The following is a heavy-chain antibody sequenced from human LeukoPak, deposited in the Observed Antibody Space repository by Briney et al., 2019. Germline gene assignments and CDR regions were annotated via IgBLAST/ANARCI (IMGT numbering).Heavy chain of an antibody. CDR1: GGSISSYY. CDR3: ATQILLCHYY. CDR2: IYSSGST. V-gene: IGHV4-59*08. D-gene: IGHD2-21*01. Sequence: SETLSLTCTVSGGSISSYYWSWIRQPPGKGLEWIGYIYSSGSTNYNPSLRSRVTISVDTSKNQFSLKLTSVTAADTAMYYCATQILLCHYYWGQGTLVTVSS. J-gene: IGHJ4*02.